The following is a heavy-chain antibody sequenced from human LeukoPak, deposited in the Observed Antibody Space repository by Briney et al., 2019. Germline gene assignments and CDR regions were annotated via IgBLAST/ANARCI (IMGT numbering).Heavy chain of an antibody. CDR1: GFTFGSFS. CDR2: IHSTSSPI. D-gene: IGHD6-13*01. CDR3: GRGGSTGSWFNY. J-gene: IGHJ4*02. V-gene: IGHV3-48*01. Sequence: GGSLRLSCAASGFTFGSFSMTWVRQAPGKGLEWISYIHSTSSPIYYADSVKGRFTVSRDNAKNSLYLQMNSLTAEDTAVYYCGRGGSTGSWFNYWGQGTLVTVSS.